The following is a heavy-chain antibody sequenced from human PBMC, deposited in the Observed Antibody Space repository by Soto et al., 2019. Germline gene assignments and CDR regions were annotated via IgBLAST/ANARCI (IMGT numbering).Heavy chain of an antibody. CDR1: GASISTTYYS. Sequence: PPETLSLTCDVSGASISTTYYSLSWIRQPQGKGLEWLGYMYHGGSTYQNPSLNGRLTISIDRSKNQFSLSLSSVTAADTAGYYCARGRHLARGSPVDYWGQGTLGTVSS. CDR2: MYHGGST. V-gene: IGHV4-30-2*01. J-gene: IGHJ4*02. CDR3: ARGRHLARGSPVDY. D-gene: IGHD3-16*01.